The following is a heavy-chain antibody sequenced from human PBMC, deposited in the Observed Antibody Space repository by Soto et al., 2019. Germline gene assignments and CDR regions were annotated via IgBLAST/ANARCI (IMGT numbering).Heavy chain of an antibody. CDR3: ARHSRTNWFDP. CDR1: GGSISSSSYY. Sequence: QLQLQESGPGLVKPSETLSLTCTVSGGSISSSSYYWGWIRQPPGKGLEWIGSIYYSGSTYYNPSLKSRVTISVDTSKNQFSLKLSSVTAADTAVSYCARHSRTNWFDPWGQGTLVTVSS. CDR2: IYYSGST. J-gene: IGHJ5*02. V-gene: IGHV4-39*01.